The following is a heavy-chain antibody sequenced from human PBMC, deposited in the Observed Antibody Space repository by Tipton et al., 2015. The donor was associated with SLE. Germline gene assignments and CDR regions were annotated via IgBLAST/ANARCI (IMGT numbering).Heavy chain of an antibody. CDR3: ARDWPWFAP. CDR1: SDSMSSYY. J-gene: IGHJ5*02. V-gene: IGHV4-59*01. CDR2: IYYSGST. Sequence: TLSLTCTVSSDSMSSYYWNWIRQPPGKGLEWIGYIYYSGSTNYNPSLKSRVTISVDTSKNQFSLKLSSVTAADTAVYYCARDWPWFAPWGQGTLVTVSS.